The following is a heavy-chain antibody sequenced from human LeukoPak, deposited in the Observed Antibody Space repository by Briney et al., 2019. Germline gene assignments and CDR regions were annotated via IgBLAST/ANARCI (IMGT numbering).Heavy chain of an antibody. CDR3: AKDLYYGSGSYPLFDY. CDR1: GFTFSSYA. V-gene: IGHV3-23*01. Sequence: GGSLRLSCAASGFTFSSYAMSWVRQAPGKGLEWVSTISGSGDSTYYADSVKGRFTISRDNSKNTLYLQMNSLRAEDTAVYYCAKDLYYGSGSYPLFDYWGQGTLVTVSS. D-gene: IGHD3-10*01. CDR2: ISGSGDST. J-gene: IGHJ4*02.